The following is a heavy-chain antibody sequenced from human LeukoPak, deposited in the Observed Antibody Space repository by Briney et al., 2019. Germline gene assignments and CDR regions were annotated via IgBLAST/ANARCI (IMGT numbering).Heavy chain of an antibody. CDR3: ARERYNWNYDY. Sequence: PSETLSLTCTVSGGSISGFYWSWIRQPAGKGLEWMGRIYSTGSTNYNPSLKSRVTMSVDTSKSQFSLKPRSVTAADTAVYYCARERYNWNYDYWGQGTLVTVSS. J-gene: IGHJ4*02. V-gene: IGHV4-4*07. CDR2: IYSTGST. D-gene: IGHD1-7*01. CDR1: GGSISGFY.